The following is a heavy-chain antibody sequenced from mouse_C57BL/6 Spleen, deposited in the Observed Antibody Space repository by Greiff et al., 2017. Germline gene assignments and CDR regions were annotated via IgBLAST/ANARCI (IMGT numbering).Heavy chain of an antibody. CDR1: GYTFTGYW. D-gene: IGHD1-1*01. Sequence: QVQLQQSGAELMKPGASVKLSCKATGYTFTGYWIEWVKQRPGHGLEWIGEILPGSGSTNYNEKFKGKATFTADTSSNTAYMQLSSLTAEDSAIYYCARGVSYYYGSSYYAMDYWGQGTSVTVSS. CDR3: ARGVSYYYGSSYYAMDY. V-gene: IGHV1-9*01. CDR2: ILPGSGST. J-gene: IGHJ4*01.